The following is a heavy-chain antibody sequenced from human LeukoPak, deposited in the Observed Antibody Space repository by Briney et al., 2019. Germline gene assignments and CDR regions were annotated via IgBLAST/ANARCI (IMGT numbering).Heavy chain of an antibody. CDR1: GFTFSDYW. V-gene: IGHV3-30*02. D-gene: IGHD5-24*01. J-gene: IGHJ4*02. Sequence: GGSLRLSCAASGFTFSDYWMSWVRQAPGKGLEWVAFIQYDGSNKYYADSVKGRFTISRDNSKNTLYLQMNSLRGEDTAVYYCAKAESATIGPCFDYWGQGTLVTVSS. CDR3: AKAESATIGPCFDY. CDR2: IQYDGSNK.